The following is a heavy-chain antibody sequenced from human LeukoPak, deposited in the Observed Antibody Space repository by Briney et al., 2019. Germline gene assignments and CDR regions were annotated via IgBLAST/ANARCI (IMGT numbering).Heavy chain of an antibody. J-gene: IGHJ6*03. CDR2: IIPIFGTA. Sequence: GASVKVSCKASGGTFSNYAISWVRQAPGQGLEWMGGIIPIFGTANYAQKFQGRVTITADKSTSTAYMELSSLRSEDTAVYYCARAELYCSSTSCYNYYYYYMDVWGKGTTVTVSS. D-gene: IGHD2-2*02. CDR3: ARAELYCSSTSCYNYYYYYMDV. CDR1: GGTFSNYA. V-gene: IGHV1-69*06.